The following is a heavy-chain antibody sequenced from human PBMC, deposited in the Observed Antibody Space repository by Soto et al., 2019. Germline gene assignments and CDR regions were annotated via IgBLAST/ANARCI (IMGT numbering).Heavy chain of an antibody. CDR2: IYYSGST. J-gene: IGHJ4*02. Sequence: PSQIQSHPCTVSCGSISNGGYYWSWNRQHPGKGLEWIGYIYYSGSTYYNPSLKSRVTISVDTSKNQFSLKLSSVTAADTAVYYCARGFSSRRLKDIVVVPAARGSALLGNWGQGTLVTVSS. CDR3: ARGFSSRRLKDIVVVPAARGSALLGN. D-gene: IGHD2-2*01. CDR1: CGSISNGGYY. V-gene: IGHV4-31*03.